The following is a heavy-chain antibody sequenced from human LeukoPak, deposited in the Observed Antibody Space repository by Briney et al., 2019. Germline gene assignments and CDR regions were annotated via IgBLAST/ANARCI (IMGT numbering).Heavy chain of an antibody. CDR1: GFTVSSNY. J-gene: IGHJ3*02. Sequence: GGSLRLSCAASGFTVSSNYMSWVRQAPGKGLEWVSVIYSGGSTYYADSVKGRFTISRDNSKNTLYLQMNSLRAEDTAVYYCARDGEWELPPAFDIWGQGTMVTVSS. CDR2: IYSGGST. CDR3: ARDGEWELPPAFDI. D-gene: IGHD1-26*01. V-gene: IGHV3-66*02.